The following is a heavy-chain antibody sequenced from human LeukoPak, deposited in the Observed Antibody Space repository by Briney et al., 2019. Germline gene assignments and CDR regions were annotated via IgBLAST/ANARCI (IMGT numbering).Heavy chain of an antibody. D-gene: IGHD6-13*01. CDR2: IYYSGST. CDR1: GGSISSGGYY. V-gene: IGHV4-31*03. Sequence: SQTLSLTCTVSGGSISSGGYYWSWIRQHPGKGLEWIGYIYYSGSTYYNPSLKSRVTISVDTSKNQFSLKLSSVTAADTAVYYCARGHSSSWYDKYFQHWGQGTLVTVSS. CDR3: ARGHSSSWYDKYFQH. J-gene: IGHJ1*01.